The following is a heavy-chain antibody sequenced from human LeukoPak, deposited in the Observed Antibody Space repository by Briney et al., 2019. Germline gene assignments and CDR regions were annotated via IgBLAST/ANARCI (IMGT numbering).Heavy chain of an antibody. V-gene: IGHV2-70*11. CDR2: IDWDDDK. D-gene: IGHD4-17*01. J-gene: IGHJ3*02. Sequence: SGPTLVNPTQTLTLTCTFSGFSLSTSGMCVSWIRQPPGKALEWLARIDWDDDKYYSTSLKTRLTISKDTSKNQVVLTMTNMDPVDTATYYCARIPTVTTSGAFDIWGQGTMVTVSS. CDR3: ARIPTVTTSGAFDI. CDR1: GFSLSTSGMC.